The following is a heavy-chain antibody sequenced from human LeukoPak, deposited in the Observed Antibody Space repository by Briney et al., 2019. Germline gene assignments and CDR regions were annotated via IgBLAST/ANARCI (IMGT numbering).Heavy chain of an antibody. V-gene: IGHV4-59*01. D-gene: IGHD6-19*01. J-gene: IGHJ4*02. CDR3: ARESTVAGTGIDY. CDR2: IYYSGST. Sequence: SETLSLTCTVSGGSISSYYWSWIRQPPGKGLEWIGYIYYSGSTNYNPSLKSRVTISVDTSKNQFSLKLSSVPAADKAVYYCARESTVAGTGIDYWGQGTLVTVSS. CDR1: GGSISSYY.